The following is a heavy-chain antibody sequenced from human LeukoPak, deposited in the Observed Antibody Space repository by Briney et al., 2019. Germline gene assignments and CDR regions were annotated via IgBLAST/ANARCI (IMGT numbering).Heavy chain of an antibody. Sequence: GGSLRLSCVGSVFTFSSYWMTWVRQAPGKGLEWVANIKDDGSEKYSVDSVKGRFTISMDNAKNLLYLQMSSLRAEDTAVYYCARARIDYWGQGTLVTVSS. CDR2: IKDDGSEK. D-gene: IGHD1-14*01. CDR3: ARARIDY. J-gene: IGHJ4*02. V-gene: IGHV3-7*04. CDR1: VFTFSSYW.